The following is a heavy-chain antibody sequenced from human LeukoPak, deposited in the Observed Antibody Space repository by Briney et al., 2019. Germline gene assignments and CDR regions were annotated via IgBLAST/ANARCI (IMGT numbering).Heavy chain of an antibody. D-gene: IGHD3-22*01. CDR2: IYYSGST. J-gene: IGHJ4*02. V-gene: IGHV4-39*07. Sequence: PSETLSLTCTVSGGSISSSSYYWGWIRQPPGKGLEWIGSIYYSGSTYYNPSLKSRVTISVDTSKNQFSLKLSSVTAADTAVYYCARVGGQYYYDSSGYYIGYWGQGTLVTVSS. CDR3: ARVGGQYYYDSSGYYIGY. CDR1: GGSISSSSYY.